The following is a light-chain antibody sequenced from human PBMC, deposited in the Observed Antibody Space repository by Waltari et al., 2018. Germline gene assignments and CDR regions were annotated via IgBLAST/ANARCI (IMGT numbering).Light chain of an antibody. CDR2: GAS. J-gene: IGKJ1*01. Sequence: EIVMTQSPATLSVSPGDRATLSCRASHGVSNNYLAWYQRKPGKAPRLLIYGASRRPSGIPDRFSGSGSGTDFTLTISRLEPEDFAVYFCQQYGDFPLTFGQGTKVEVK. CDR3: QQYGDFPLT. CDR1: HGVSNNY. V-gene: IGKV3-20*01.